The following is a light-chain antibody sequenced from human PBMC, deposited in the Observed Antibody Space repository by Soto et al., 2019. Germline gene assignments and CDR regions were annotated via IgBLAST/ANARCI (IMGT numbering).Light chain of an antibody. CDR2: GAS. CDR1: QSVSGSC. J-gene: IGKJ3*01. CDR3: QQYGSSPFT. Sequence: EIVLTQSPGTLSLSPGERATLSCRASQSVSGSCLAWYQQTPGQAPRLLTYGASSRATGIPDRFSGSGSGTDFTLTIIRLEPEDFAVYYCQQYGSSPFTFGPGTKVDIK. V-gene: IGKV3-20*01.